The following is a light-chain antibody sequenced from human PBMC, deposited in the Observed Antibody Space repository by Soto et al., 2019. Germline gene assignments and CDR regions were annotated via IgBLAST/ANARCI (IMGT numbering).Light chain of an antibody. CDR1: QSVNAN. CDR3: QQYNTWLWT. J-gene: IGKJ1*01. V-gene: IGKV3-15*01. Sequence: EVVMTQSPATLSVSPGERATLSCRASQSVNANLAWYQQKPGQAPRLLIHGASNRATGTPARFSGGGFGTEFILTISSLQSEDFAVYDCQQYNTWLWTFGQGTKVEI. CDR2: GAS.